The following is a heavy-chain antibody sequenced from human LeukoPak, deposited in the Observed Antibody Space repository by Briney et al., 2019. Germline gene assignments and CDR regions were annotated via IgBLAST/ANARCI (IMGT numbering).Heavy chain of an antibody. V-gene: IGHV3-53*01. D-gene: IGHD2-15*01. J-gene: IGHJ3*02. CDR3: ARDTGSGYCTGGRCRGAFDI. CDR2: XYXGDNT. CDR1: GXXVGXNY. Sequence: GSLRLSCAASGXXVGXNYMTXGRQAPGKXLQXXXVXYXGDNTYYADSVKGRFTISRDTPKNTLYLQMNSLRAEDTAVYYCARDTGSGYCTGGRCRGAFDIWGQGTKVTVSS.